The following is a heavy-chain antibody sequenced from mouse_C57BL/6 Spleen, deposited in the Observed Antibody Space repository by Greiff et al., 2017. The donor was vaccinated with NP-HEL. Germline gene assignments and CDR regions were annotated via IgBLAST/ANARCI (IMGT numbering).Heavy chain of an antibody. V-gene: IGHV3-5*01. CDR3: ARDQGDYDWYFDV. CDR2: IYYSGTI. D-gene: IGHD2-4*01. CDR1: GISITTGNYR. J-gene: IGHJ1*03. Sequence: EVKLQESGPGLVKPSQTVFLTCTVTGISITTGNYRWSWIRQFPGNKLEWIGYIYYSGTITYNPSLTSRTTITRDTPKNQFFLEMNSLTAEDTATYYCARDQGDYDWYFDVWGTGTTVTVSS.